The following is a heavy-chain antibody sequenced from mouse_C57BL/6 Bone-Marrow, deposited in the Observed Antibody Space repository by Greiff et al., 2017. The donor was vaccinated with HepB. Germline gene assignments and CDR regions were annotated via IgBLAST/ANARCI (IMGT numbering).Heavy chain of an antibody. J-gene: IGHJ1*03. Sequence: EVKLVESGGGLVQSGRSLRLSCATSGFTFSDFYMEWVRQAPGKGLEWIAASRNKANDYTTEYSASVKGRFIVSRDTSQSILYLQMNAPRAEDTAIYYCARDAHGNYPSGWYFDVWGTGTTVTVSS. D-gene: IGHD2-1*01. V-gene: IGHV7-1*01. CDR3: ARDAHGNYPSGWYFDV. CDR2: SRNKANDYTT. CDR1: GFTFSDFY.